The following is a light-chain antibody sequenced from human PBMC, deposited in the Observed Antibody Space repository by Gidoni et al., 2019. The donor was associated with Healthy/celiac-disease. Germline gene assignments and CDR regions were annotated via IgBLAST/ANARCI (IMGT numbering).Light chain of an antibody. CDR2: EGS. J-gene: IGLJ2*01. CDR1: SSDVGGYTY. CDR3: SSYAGSNNLV. V-gene: IGLV2-8*01. Sequence: QSALTQPPSASGPPGQSVTIPCTGTSSDVGGYTYVSWYQQHPGKAPKLMIDEGSKRPSGVPDRFSGSKSGNTASLTVSGLQAEDEADYYCSSYAGSNNLVVGGGTKLTVL.